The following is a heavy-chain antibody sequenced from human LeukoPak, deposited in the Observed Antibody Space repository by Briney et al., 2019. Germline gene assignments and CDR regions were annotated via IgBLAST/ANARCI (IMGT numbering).Heavy chain of an antibody. CDR3: ARDAGGYGFYGDY. V-gene: IGHV3-7*01. Sequence: GGSLRLSCAASGFSFSNYWTSWVRQAPGKGLEWVANIKQDGSEEYYVDSVKGRFTISRDNAKSSLYLQMNSLRADDTAVYYCARDAGGYGFYGDYWGQGTLVTVSS. J-gene: IGHJ4*02. CDR1: GFSFSNYW. CDR2: IKQDGSEE. D-gene: IGHD5-18*01.